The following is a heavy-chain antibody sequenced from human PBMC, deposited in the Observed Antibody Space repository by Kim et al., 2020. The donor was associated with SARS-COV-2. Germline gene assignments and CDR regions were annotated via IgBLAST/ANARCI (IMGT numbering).Heavy chain of an antibody. Sequence: GGSLRLSCAASGFTFTNYAMSWVRQAPGKVLEWVSAISASGGTTYYADSVKGRFTVSRDNSQNTLYLQMNSLRTEDTAVYYCAKDPDNRSQGYFDRRGRGALVTVSA. D-gene: IGHD1-20*01. V-gene: IGHV3-23*01. CDR1: GFTFTNYA. J-gene: IGHJ4*02. CDR2: ISASGGTT. CDR3: AKDPDNRSQGYFDR.